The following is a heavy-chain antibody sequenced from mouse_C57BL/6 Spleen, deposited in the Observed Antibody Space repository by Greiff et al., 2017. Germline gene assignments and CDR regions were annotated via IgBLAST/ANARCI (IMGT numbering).Heavy chain of an antibody. J-gene: IGHJ3*01. V-gene: IGHV5-4*01. Sequence: EVKLVESGGGLVKPGGSLKLSCAASGFTFSSYAMSWVRQTPEKRLEWVATISDGGSYTYYPDNVKGRFTISRDNAKNNLYLQMSHLKSEDTAMYYCARDGGLPGGFAYWGQGTLVTVSA. CDR3: ARDGGLPGGFAY. D-gene: IGHD2-10*01. CDR2: ISDGGSYT. CDR1: GFTFSSYA.